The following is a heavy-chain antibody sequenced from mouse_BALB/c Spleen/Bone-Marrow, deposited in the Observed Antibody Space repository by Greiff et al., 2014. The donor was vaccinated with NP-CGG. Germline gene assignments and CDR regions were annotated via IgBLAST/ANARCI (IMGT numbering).Heavy chain of an antibody. CDR1: GDSITRGY. CDR3: ATGYYFDY. CDR2: ITYSANT. Sequence: VQLQQSGPSLVKPSQTLSLTCSVTGDSITRGYWNWIRKFPGNKLEYMGYITYSANTYYNLSLKSRLSITRDTSKNQYYLQLNSVTTEDTATYYCATGYYFDYWGQGTTLTVSS. V-gene: IGHV3-8*02. D-gene: IGHD4-1*01. J-gene: IGHJ2*01.